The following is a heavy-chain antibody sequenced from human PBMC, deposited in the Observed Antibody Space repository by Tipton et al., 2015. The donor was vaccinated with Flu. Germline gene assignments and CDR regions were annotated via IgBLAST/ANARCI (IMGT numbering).Heavy chain of an antibody. CDR2: MNPNSGNT. CDR3: ARGIWSGYGLNYYYYMDV. D-gene: IGHD3-3*01. CDR1: GYTFTSYD. V-gene: IGHV1-8*01. J-gene: IGHJ6*03. Sequence: QSGAEVKKPGASVKVSCKASGYTFTSYDINWVRQATGQGLEWMGWMNPNSGNTGYAQKFQGRVTMTRNTSISTAYMELSSLRSEDTAVYYCARGIWSGYGLNYYYYMDVWGKGTTVTVSS.